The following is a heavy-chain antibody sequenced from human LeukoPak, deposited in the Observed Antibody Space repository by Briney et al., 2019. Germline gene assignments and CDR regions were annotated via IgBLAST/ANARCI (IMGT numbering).Heavy chain of an antibody. D-gene: IGHD4-23*01. CDR1: GGSISSYY. Sequence: PSETLSLTCTVSGGSISSYYWSWIRQPPGKGLEWIGYIYYSGSTNYNPSLKSRVTISVDTSKNQFSLKLSSVTAADTAVYYCARSRVEVYYGGNSGAYFDYWGQGTLVTVSS. V-gene: IGHV4-59*01. J-gene: IGHJ4*02. CDR3: ARSRVEVYYGGNSGAYFDY. CDR2: IYYSGST.